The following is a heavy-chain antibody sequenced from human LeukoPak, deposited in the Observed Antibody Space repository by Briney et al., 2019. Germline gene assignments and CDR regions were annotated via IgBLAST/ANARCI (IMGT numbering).Heavy chain of an antibody. D-gene: IGHD3-10*01. V-gene: IGHV4-30-2*01. J-gene: IGHJ4*02. Sequence: SETLSLTCTVSGGSISSGGYYWSWIRQPPGKGLEWIGYIYHSGSTYYNPSLKSRVTISVDRSKNQFSLKLSSVTAADTAVYYCARVRTKTDYYGSGSYGYWGQGTLVTVSS. CDR1: GGSISSGGYY. CDR3: ARVRTKTDYYGSGSYGY. CDR2: IYHSGST.